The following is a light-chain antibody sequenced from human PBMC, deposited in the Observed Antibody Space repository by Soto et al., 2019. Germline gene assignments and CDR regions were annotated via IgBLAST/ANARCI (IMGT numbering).Light chain of an antibody. J-gene: IGKJ1*01. CDR2: DAS. CDR3: QQYNSYSWT. Sequence: DIQMTQSPSTLSASVGDRVTITCRASQSITIWLAWYQQKPGKAPKLLIFDASSLESGVPSRFSGSGSGTEFTFTISSLQPDDFATYYCQQYNSYSWTFGQGTKVEIK. CDR1: QSITIW. V-gene: IGKV1-5*01.